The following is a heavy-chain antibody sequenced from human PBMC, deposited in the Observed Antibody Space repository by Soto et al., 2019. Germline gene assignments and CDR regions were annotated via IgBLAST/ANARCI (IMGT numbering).Heavy chain of an antibody. CDR2: IYYSGST. CDR3: ARRYGGNFDY. Sequence: ETLSLTCTVSGGSISSYYWSWIRQPPGKGLEWIGYIYYSGSTNYNPPLKSRVTISVDTSKNQFSLKLSSVTAADTAVYYCARRYGGNFDYWGQGTLVTVSS. D-gene: IGHD3-16*01. V-gene: IGHV4-59*01. CDR1: GGSISSYY. J-gene: IGHJ4*02.